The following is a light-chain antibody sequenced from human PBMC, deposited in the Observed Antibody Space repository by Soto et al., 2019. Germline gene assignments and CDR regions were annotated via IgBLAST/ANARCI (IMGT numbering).Light chain of an antibody. CDR2: ATS. CDR1: QGISSY. Sequence: DIQIPPSPSKLSAAVGDVVTSTCRASQGISSYLAWYQQKPGKAPKLLIYATSTLQGGVTSRFSGSGSGTDFTPNISRLQPEDFATYYCQQLSTYTRTVGPGTQV. CDR3: QQLSTYTRT. V-gene: IGKV1-9*01. J-gene: IGKJ1*01.